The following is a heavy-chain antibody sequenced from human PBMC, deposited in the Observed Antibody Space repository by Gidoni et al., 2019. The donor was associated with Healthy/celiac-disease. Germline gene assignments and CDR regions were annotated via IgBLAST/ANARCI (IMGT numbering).Heavy chain of an antibody. CDR1: GGTFSSYA. J-gene: IGHJ4*02. CDR2: IIPILGIA. Sequence: QVQLVQSGAEVKKPGSSVKVSCKASGGTFSSYAISWVRQAPGQGLEWMGRIIPILGIANYAQKFQGRVTITADKSTSTAYMELSSLRSEDTAVYYCAREGEANCGGDCSYYFDYWGQGTLVTVSS. CDR3: AREGEANCGGDCSYYFDY. D-gene: IGHD2-21*02. V-gene: IGHV1-69*04.